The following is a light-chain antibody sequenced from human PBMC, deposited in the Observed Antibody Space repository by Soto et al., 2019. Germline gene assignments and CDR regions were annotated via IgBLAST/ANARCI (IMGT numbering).Light chain of an antibody. V-gene: IGKV1-8*01. CDR1: QGISSY. CDR3: QHYKNYPWT. CDR2: AAS. Sequence: AIRMTQSPSSFSASTGDRVTITCRASQGISSYLAWYQQKPGKAPKLLIYAASTLQSGVPSRFSGSGSGTDFTLTISCLQSEDFATYYCQHYKNYPWTFGQGTKVEIK. J-gene: IGKJ1*01.